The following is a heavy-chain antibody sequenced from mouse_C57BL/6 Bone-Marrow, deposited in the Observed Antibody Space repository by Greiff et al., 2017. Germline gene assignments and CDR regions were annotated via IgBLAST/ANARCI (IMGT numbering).Heavy chain of an antibody. CDR3: ARKGNYGSSYWYFDV. CDR2: IWSGGST. V-gene: IGHV2-2*01. CDR1: GFSLTSYG. Sequence: VMLVESGPGLVQPSQSLSITCTVSGFSLTSYGVHWVRQSPGKGLEWLGVIWSGGSTDYNAAFISRLSISKDNSKSQVFFKMNRLQADDTAIYYCARKGNYGSSYWYFDVWGTGTTVTVSS. J-gene: IGHJ1*03. D-gene: IGHD1-1*01.